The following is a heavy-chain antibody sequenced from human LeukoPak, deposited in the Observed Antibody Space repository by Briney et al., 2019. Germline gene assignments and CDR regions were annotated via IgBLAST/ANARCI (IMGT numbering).Heavy chain of an antibody. J-gene: IGHJ6*02. CDR1: GYTFTSYD. V-gene: IGHV1-8*01. CDR3: ARDLETTVVTPLVGMDV. CDR2: MNPNSGNT. Sequence: GASVKVSCKASGYTFTSYDINWVRQATGQGLEWMGWMNPNSGNTGYARKFQGRVTMTRNTSISTAYMELSSLRSEDTAVYYCARDLETTVVTPLVGMDVWGQGTTVTVSS. D-gene: IGHD4-23*01.